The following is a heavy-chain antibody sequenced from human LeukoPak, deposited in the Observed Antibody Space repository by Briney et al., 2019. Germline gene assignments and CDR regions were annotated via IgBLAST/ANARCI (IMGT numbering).Heavy chain of an antibody. V-gene: IGHV3-49*04. CDR2: IRSNPYGGTT. J-gene: IGHJ5*02. CDR1: GFTFGDYG. CDR3: AREEGYCSGGSCYFWFDP. Sequence: GGSLRLSCTASGFTFGDYGMSRVRQAPGKELEWVGFIRSNPYGGTTEYAASVKGRFTISRDNAKNSLYLQMNSLRAEDTAVYYCAREEGYCSGGSCYFWFDPWGQGTLVTVSS. D-gene: IGHD2-15*01.